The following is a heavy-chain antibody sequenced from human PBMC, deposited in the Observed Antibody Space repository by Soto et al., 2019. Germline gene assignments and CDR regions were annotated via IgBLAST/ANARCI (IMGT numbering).Heavy chain of an antibody. J-gene: IGHJ6*03. Sequence: ASVKVSCKASGYTFTSYYMHWVRQAPGQRLEWMGWINAGNGNTKYSQKFQGRVTITRDTSASTAYMELSSLRSEDTAVYYCARDSKIVVVPAQSHPENHYYYYYMDVWGKGTTVTVSS. CDR2: INAGNGNT. CDR1: GYTFTSYY. D-gene: IGHD2-2*01. CDR3: ARDSKIVVVPAQSHPENHYYYYYMDV. V-gene: IGHV1-3*01.